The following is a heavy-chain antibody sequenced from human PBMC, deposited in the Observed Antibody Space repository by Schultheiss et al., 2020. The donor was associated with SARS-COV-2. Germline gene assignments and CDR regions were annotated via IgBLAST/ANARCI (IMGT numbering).Heavy chain of an antibody. CDR3: TRPQWGGYYYYGMDV. Sequence: GGSLRLSCAASGFTFSGSAMHWVRQASGKGLEWVGRIRSKANSYATAYAASVKGRFTISRDDSKNTAYLQMNSLKTEDTAVYYCTRPQWGGYYYYGMDVWGQGTTVTVSS. V-gene: IGHV3-73*01. CDR2: IRSKANSYAT. J-gene: IGHJ6*02. D-gene: IGHD3-16*01. CDR1: GFTFSGSA.